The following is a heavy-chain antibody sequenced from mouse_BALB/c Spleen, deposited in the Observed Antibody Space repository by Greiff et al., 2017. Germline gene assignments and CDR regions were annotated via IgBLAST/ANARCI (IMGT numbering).Heavy chain of an antibody. Sequence: EVKVVESGGGLVKPGGSLKLSCAASGFTFSSYAMSWVRQSPEKRLEWVAEISSGGSYTYYPDTVTGRFTISRDNAKNTLYLEMSSLRSEDTAMYYCASYDYDSWFAYWGQGTLVTVSA. CDR3: ASYDYDSWFAY. V-gene: IGHV5-9-4*01. CDR1: GFTFSSYA. J-gene: IGHJ3*01. D-gene: IGHD2-4*01. CDR2: ISSGGSYT.